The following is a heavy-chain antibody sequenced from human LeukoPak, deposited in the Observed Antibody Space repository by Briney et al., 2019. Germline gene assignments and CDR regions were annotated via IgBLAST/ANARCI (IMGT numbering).Heavy chain of an antibody. CDR3: ARRKGIAAAFDY. CDR2: INHSGST. Sequence: SETLSLTCAVYGGSFSGYYWSWIRQPPGKGLEWIGEINHSGSTNYNPPLKSRVTISVDTSKNQFSLNLSSVTAADTAVYYCARRKGIAAAFDYWGQGTLVTVSS. J-gene: IGHJ4*02. D-gene: IGHD6-13*01. V-gene: IGHV4-34*01. CDR1: GGSFSGYY.